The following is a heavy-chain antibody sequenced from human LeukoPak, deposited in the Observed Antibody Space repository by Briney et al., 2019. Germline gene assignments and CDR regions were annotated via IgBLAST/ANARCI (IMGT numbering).Heavy chain of an antibody. V-gene: IGHV4-34*01. D-gene: IGHD3-3*01. CDR2: INHSGST. J-gene: IGHJ4*02. CDR3: ASLSLRFLEWLSDTADDY. Sequence: SETLSLTCAVYGGSFSGYYWSWIRQPPGKGLEWIGEINHSGSTNYNPCLKSRVTISVDTSKNQFSLKLSSVTAADTAVYYCASLSLRFLEWLSDTADDYWGQGTLVTVSS. CDR1: GGSFSGYY.